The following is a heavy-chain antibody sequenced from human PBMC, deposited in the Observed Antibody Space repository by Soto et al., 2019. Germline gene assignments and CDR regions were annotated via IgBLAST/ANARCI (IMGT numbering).Heavy chain of an antibody. CDR1: GGTFSSYA. Sequence: SVKVSCKASGGTFSSYAISWVRQAPGQGLEWMGGIIPIFGTANYAQKFQGRVTITADKSTSTAYMELSSLRSEDTAVYYCARRAYYYDSSGYLFDIWGQGTMVTVSS. CDR2: IIPIFGTA. CDR3: ARRAYYYDSSGYLFDI. V-gene: IGHV1-69*06. D-gene: IGHD3-22*01. J-gene: IGHJ3*02.